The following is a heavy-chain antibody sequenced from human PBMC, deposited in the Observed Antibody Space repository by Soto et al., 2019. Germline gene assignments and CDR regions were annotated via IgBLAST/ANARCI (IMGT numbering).Heavy chain of an antibody. J-gene: IGHJ4*02. CDR3: ARGRPWEMYDY. V-gene: IGHV4-59*02. D-gene: IGHD1-26*01. CDR2: IDYSGSA. Sequence: QVQLQESGPGLVTPSETLSLTCTVSGVSVSPYYWSWIRLPPGKGLEWIGYIDYSGSAKYNSSLKRRVTISLDTSENQFSLKLSSMTAADTAVYFCARGRPWEMYDYWGQGTLVTVSS. CDR1: GVSVSPYY.